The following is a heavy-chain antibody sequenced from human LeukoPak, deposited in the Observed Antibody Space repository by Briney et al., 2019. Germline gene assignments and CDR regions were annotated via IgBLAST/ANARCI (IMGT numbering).Heavy chain of an antibody. CDR1: RFTFDEYG. Sequence: TGGSLRLSCAASRFTFDEYGMSWVRQTAGKGLEWVSGINWNGRSIGYADSVKGRFTISRDNAKNSLYLQMNSLRAEDTAVYYCAELGITMIGGVWGKGTTVTISS. J-gene: IGHJ6*04. V-gene: IGHV3-20*04. CDR3: AELGITMIGGV. D-gene: IGHD3-10*02. CDR2: INWNGRSI.